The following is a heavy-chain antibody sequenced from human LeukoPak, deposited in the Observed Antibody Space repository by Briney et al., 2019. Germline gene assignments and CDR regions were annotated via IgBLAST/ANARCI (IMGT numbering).Heavy chain of an antibody. Sequence: GASVKVSCKASGGTFSSYAISWVRQAPGQGLEWMGGIIPIFGTANYAQKFQGRVTITADESTSTAYMELSSLRSEDTAVYYCARSGSIAAAGTRYFQHWGQSTLVTVSS. D-gene: IGHD6-13*01. CDR2: IIPIFGTA. CDR1: GGTFSSYA. V-gene: IGHV1-69*01. CDR3: ARSGSIAAAGTRYFQH. J-gene: IGHJ1*01.